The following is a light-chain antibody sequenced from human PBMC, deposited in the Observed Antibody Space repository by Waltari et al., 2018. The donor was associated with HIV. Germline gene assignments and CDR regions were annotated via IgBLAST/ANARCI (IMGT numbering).Light chain of an antibody. CDR2: ENH. V-gene: IGLV1-51*01. J-gene: IGLJ1*01. CDR1: NSNIGSNS. Sequence: QSVLTQPPSVSAAPGQTIVIPCSGPNSNIGSNSVSWDQQSPGRAPQLLIYENHRRPAETPDRFSGSKSGTSGTLDITGLQTGDEADYYCGTWDSGLNAYVFGSGTKVTVL. CDR3: GTWDSGLNAYV.